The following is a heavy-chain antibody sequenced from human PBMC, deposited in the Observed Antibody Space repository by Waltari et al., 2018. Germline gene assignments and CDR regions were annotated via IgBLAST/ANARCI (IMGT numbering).Heavy chain of an antibody. Sequence: QVQLQESGPGLVKPSETLSLTCTVSGGSISSYYWSWIRQPPGKGLEWIGRIYTSGSTNYNPSLKSRVTISVDTSKNQFSLKLSSVTAADTAVYYCARARRIQLWFAAFDIWGQGTMVTVSS. CDR2: IYTSGST. CDR1: GGSISSYY. CDR3: ARARRIQLWFAAFDI. J-gene: IGHJ3*02. V-gene: IGHV4-4*08. D-gene: IGHD5-18*01.